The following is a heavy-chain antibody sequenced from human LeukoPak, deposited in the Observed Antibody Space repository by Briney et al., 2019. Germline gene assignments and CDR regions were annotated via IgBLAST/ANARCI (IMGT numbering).Heavy chain of an antibody. V-gene: IGHV4-39*07. J-gene: IGHJ5*02. CDR1: GDFTTSRSSY. CDR3: ARLLRVGYCSTTTCNWFDP. D-gene: IGHD2-2*03. CDR2: IYYSGST. Sequence: SETLSLTCSVSGDFTTSRSSYWGWLRQPPGKGLEWIGSIYYSGSTYYSPSLKSRVTISVDTSKNQFSLKLSSVTAADTAVYYCARLLRVGYCSTTTCNWFDPWGQGTLVTVSS.